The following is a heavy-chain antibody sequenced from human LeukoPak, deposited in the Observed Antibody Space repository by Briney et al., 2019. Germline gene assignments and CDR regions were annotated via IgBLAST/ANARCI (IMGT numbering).Heavy chain of an antibody. V-gene: IGHV3-21*01. CDR1: GFTFSSYT. CDR2: ISRSSGSI. CDR3: ARDCYGQADN. J-gene: IGHJ4*02. Sequence: GGSLRLSCAASGFTFSSYTMNWVRQAPGKGLEWVSSISRSSGSIYYADSVRGRFTISRDNAKNSLFLQMNSLRTEDTAVYYCARDCYGQADNWGQGILLTVSS. D-gene: IGHD2-2*01.